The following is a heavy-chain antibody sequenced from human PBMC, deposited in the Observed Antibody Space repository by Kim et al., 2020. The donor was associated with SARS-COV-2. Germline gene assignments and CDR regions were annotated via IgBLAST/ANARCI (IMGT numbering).Heavy chain of an antibody. J-gene: IGHJ6*02. D-gene: IGHD4-4*01. Sequence: GGSLRLSCAASGFTFSSYAMHWVRQAPGKGLEWVAVIWYDGSNKYYADSVKGRFTISRDNSKNTLYLQMNSLRAEDTAVYYCAKDLTTVTPYYYYGMDVWGQGTTVTVSS. CDR3: AKDLTTVTPYYYYGMDV. CDR1: GFTFSSYA. V-gene: IGHV3-33*06. CDR2: IWYDGSNK.